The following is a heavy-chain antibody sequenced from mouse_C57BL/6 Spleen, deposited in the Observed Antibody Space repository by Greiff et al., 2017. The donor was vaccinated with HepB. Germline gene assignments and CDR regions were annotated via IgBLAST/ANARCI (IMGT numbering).Heavy chain of an antibody. CDR1: GFSLTSYG. Sequence: VQLQQSGPGLVAPSQCLSITCTVSGFSLTSYGVSWVRQPPGKGLEWLGVIWGDGSTNYHSALISRLSISKDNSKSHVFLKLNSLQTDDTATYYCIKPQLGYYAMDYWGQGTSVTVSS. J-gene: IGHJ4*01. CDR2: IWGDGST. V-gene: IGHV2-3*01. D-gene: IGHD4-1*02. CDR3: IKPQLGYYAMDY.